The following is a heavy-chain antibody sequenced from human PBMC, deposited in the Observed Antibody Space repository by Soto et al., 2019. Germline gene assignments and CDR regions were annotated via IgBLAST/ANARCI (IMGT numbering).Heavy chain of an antibody. J-gene: IGHJ4*02. Sequence: QVQLVQSGAEVKKPGSSVKVSCKASGGTFSSYTISWVRQAPGQGLEWMGRIIPILGIANYAQKFQGRVTITADKSTSTAYMELSSLRSEDTAVYCCARVAHNYGDAYFDYWGQGTLVTVSS. CDR1: GGTFSSYT. V-gene: IGHV1-69*02. D-gene: IGHD4-17*01. CDR3: ARVAHNYGDAYFDY. CDR2: IIPILGIA.